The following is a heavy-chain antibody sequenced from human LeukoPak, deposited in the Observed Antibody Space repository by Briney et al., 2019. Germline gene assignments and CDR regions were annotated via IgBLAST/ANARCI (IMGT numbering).Heavy chain of an antibody. D-gene: IGHD4-23*01. CDR3: ARDPEFDGGHGFDH. CDR2: IYYNGGT. J-gene: IGHJ4*02. CDR1: GGSLSNYY. V-gene: IGHV4-59*01. Sequence: ASETLSLTCSVSGGSLSNYYWNWIRQPPGKGLEWIGQIYYNGGTKYNPSLQSRVTISVDTSKTQSSLKLSSVTAADTAVYYCARDPEFDGGHGFDHWGQGALVTVSS.